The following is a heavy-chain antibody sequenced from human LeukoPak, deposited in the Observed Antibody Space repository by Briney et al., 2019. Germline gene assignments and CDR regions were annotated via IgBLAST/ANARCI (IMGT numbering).Heavy chain of an antibody. Sequence: ETLSLTCTVSGGSISSYYWSWIRQPPGKGLEWIGYIYYSGSTHYNPSLKSRVTISVDRSKNQFSLKLSPVTAADTAVYYCARVGVGATYFDYWGQGTLVTVSS. V-gene: IGHV4-59*12. D-gene: IGHD1-26*01. CDR3: ARVGVGATYFDY. CDR2: IYYSGST. J-gene: IGHJ4*02. CDR1: GGSISSYY.